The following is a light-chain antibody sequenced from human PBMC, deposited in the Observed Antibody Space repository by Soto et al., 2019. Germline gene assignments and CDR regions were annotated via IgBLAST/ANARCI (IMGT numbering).Light chain of an antibody. CDR1: QSISSS. CDR2: GAS. CDR3: QQYNSYPWT. J-gene: IGKJ1*01. Sequence: EIVMTQSPGTLSVSPGERATLSCRASQSISSSLAWYQQKPGQAPRLLIYGASTRATAIPARFSGSGSGTEFTLTITSLQPDDFATYYCQQYNSYPWTFGQGTKVDIK. V-gene: IGKV3-15*01.